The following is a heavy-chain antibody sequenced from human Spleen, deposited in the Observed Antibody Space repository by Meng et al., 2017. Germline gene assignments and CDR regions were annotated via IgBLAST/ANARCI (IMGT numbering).Heavy chain of an antibody. CDR1: GGSICSGSYY. V-gene: IGHV4-61*02. D-gene: IGHD6-13*01. J-gene: IGHJ4*02. Sequence: QVRLQEPVPGLVKPPQTLSLACTVSGGSICSGSYYWSWIRQPAGKGLEWIGRIYTSGSTTYNPSLKSQVTISVDTSKNQFSLKLSSVTAADTAVYYCVRDEDISAAGKLFGDYWGQGTLVTVSS. CDR2: IYTSGST. CDR3: VRDEDISAAGKLFGDY.